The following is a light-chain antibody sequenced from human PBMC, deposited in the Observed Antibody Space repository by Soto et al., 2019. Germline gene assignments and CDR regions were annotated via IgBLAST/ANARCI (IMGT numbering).Light chain of an antibody. CDR2: EVT. CDR1: SSDVGSYNL. Sequence: QSALTQPASVSGYPGQSITISCTGTSSDVGSYNLVSWCQQHPGKAPKLMIYEVTKRPSGVSSRFSGSKSGNTASLTISGLHAEDEADYYCCSYAGNNTYVFGTGTKLTVL. J-gene: IGLJ1*01. V-gene: IGLV2-23*02. CDR3: CSYAGNNTYV.